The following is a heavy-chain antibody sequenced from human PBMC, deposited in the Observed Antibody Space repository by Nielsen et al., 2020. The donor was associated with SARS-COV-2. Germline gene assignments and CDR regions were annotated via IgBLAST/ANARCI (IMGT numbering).Heavy chain of an antibody. J-gene: IGHJ4*02. CDR2: IYSTGDT. Sequence: SQTLSLTCAVSGGSISSGGYYWTWIRQHPGKDLEWIGYIYSTGDTYYNPSLNSRVTMSVDTSKNQFSLNLSSVTAADTAIYFCARESGGRKLDSWGQGTLVTVSS. CDR1: GGSISSGGYY. D-gene: IGHD3-16*01. V-gene: IGHV4-31*02. CDR3: ARESGGRKLDS.